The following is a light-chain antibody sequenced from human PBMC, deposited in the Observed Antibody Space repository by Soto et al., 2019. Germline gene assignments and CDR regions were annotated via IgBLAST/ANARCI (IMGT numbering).Light chain of an antibody. Sequence: EIVMTQSPATLSVSPGERATLSCRASQSVSSNLAWYQQKPGQAPRLLIYGSSTRATGIPARFSGSGSGTDFTLTICSLQSEDFAVSYCQQYNNWPLYTFGQGTKLEIK. CDR2: GSS. V-gene: IGKV3-15*01. CDR1: QSVSSN. CDR3: QQYNNWPLYT. J-gene: IGKJ2*01.